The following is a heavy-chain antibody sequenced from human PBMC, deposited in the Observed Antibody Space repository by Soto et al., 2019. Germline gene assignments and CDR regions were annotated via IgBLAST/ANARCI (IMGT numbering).Heavy chain of an antibody. V-gene: IGHV3-23*01. CDR3: AKGPTLGYCSGGSCPY. CDR2: ISGSGGST. D-gene: IGHD2-15*01. CDR1: GFTFSSYA. J-gene: IGHJ4*02. Sequence: EVQLLESGGGLVQPGGSLRLSCAASGFTFSSYAMSWVRQAPGKGLEWGSAISGSGGSTYYADSGKGRFTISRDNSKNTLYLQMNSLRAEDTAVYYCAKGPTLGYCSGGSCPYWGQGTLVTVSS.